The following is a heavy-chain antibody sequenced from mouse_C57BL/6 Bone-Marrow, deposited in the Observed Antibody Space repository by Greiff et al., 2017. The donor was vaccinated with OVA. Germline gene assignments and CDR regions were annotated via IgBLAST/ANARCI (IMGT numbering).Heavy chain of an antibody. Sequence: QVQLQQSGPELARPWASVKISCQAFYTFSSRVHFAIRDTNYWMQWVKQRPGQGLEWIGAISPGNGAPCYNQKFKGKATLTADKSSSTAYMQLSSLTSEDAAVYYCAIYYGNWLFAYWGQGTLVTVSA. CDR2: GQGLEWIG. J-gene: IGHJ3*01. D-gene: IGHD2-1*01. V-gene: IGHV1-87*01. CDR3: SEDAAVYYCAIYYGNWLFAY. CDR1: YTFSSRVH.